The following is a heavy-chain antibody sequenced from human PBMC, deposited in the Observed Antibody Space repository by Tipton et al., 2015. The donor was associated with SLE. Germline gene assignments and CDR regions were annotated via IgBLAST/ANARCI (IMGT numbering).Heavy chain of an antibody. J-gene: IGHJ3*02. CDR1: GGSISSSSYY. V-gene: IGHV4-39*07. Sequence: TLSLTCTVSGGSISSSSYYWGWIRQPPGKGLEWIGSIYYSGSTYYNPSLKSRVTISVDTSKNQFSLKLSSVTAADTAVYYCARVEYYEHAFDIWGQGTMVTVPS. D-gene: IGHD3-22*01. CDR3: ARVEYYEHAFDI. CDR2: IYYSGST.